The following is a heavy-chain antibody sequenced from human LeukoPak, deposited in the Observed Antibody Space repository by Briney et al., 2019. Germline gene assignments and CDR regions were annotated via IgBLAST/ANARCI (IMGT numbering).Heavy chain of an antibody. J-gene: IGHJ4*02. Sequence: SETLSLTCAVYGGSFSGYYWSWIRQPPGKGLEWIGEINHSGSTNYNPSLKSRVTISVDTSKNQFSLKLSSVTAADTAVYYCARGAISYLDYWGQGTLVPSLQ. V-gene: IGHV4-34*01. CDR1: GGSFSGYY. D-gene: IGHD2/OR15-2a*01. CDR3: ARGAISYLDY. CDR2: INHSGST.